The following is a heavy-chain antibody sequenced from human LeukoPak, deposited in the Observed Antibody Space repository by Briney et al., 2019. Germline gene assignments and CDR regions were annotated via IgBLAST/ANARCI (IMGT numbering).Heavy chain of an antibody. CDR2: ITGSGPYI. V-gene: IGHV3-21*01. Sequence: GGSLRLSCAASGFTFSTFAMHWVRQSPGKGLEWVSSITGSGPYILYADSVKGRFTISRDNAKNSLYLQMNSLRAEDTAVYYCARFALKTPPTDWGQGTLVTVSS. CDR1: GFTFSTFA. CDR3: ARFALKTPPTD. J-gene: IGHJ4*02.